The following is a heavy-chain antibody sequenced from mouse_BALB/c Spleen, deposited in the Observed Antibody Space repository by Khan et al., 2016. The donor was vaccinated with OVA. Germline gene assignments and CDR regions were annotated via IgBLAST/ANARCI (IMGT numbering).Heavy chain of an antibody. D-gene: IGHD3-2*02. V-gene: IGHV1S81*02. J-gene: IGHJ3*01. CDR1: GYTFTSYY. CDR3: TISGYCTFAY. CDR2: IKHSDGDT. Sequence: QVQLKESGAELVKPGASVKLSCKASGYTFTSYYMYWVKQRPGQGLEWIGEIKHSDGDTNSNEKFKSKATLTVDKSSSTVYRQLRGLTSEDSSGYCLTISGYCTFAYWGQGTLVTVSA.